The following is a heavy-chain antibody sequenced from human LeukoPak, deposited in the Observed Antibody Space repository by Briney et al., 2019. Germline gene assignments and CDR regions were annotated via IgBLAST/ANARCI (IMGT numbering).Heavy chain of an antibody. J-gene: IGHJ6*02. V-gene: IGHV1-24*01. CDR1: GYTLTELS. CDR2: FDPEDGET. CDR3: ATDEAYYYGMDV. Sequence: ASVKVSCKVSGYTLTELSMHWVRQAPGKGLEWMGGFDPEDGETIYAQKFQGRVTMTEDTSTDTAYKELSSLRSEDTAVYYCATDEAYYYGMDVWGQGTTVTVSS.